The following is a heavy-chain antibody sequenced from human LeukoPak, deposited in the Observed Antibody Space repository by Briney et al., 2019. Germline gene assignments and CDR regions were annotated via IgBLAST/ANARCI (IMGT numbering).Heavy chain of an antibody. V-gene: IGHV1-69*05. J-gene: IGHJ3*02. CDR2: IIPMFGIA. CDR1: GGTFSSYG. CDR3: ARTFLKLVRGAFDI. D-gene: IGHD6-13*01. Sequence: ASVKVSCKASGGTFSSYGINWVRQAPGQGLEWMGGIIPMFGIANNAQKFQGRVTITTDESTSTAYMELSSLRSEDTAVYYCARTFLKLVRGAFDIWGQGTMVTVSS.